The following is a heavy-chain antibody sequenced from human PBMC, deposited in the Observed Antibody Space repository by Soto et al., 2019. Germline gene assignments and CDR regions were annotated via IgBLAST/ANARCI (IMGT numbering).Heavy chain of an antibody. Sequence: SETLSLTCTVSGGSVSSGSYYWSWVRQPPGKGLEWIGYIYYSGSTNYNPSLKRRVTISVDTSKNQFSLKLSSVTAADTAVYYCARGLGYCSGGSCYWFDPWGQGTLVTVSS. V-gene: IGHV4-61*01. CDR2: IYYSGST. CDR3: ARGLGYCSGGSCYWFDP. D-gene: IGHD2-15*01. J-gene: IGHJ5*02. CDR1: GGSVSSGSYY.